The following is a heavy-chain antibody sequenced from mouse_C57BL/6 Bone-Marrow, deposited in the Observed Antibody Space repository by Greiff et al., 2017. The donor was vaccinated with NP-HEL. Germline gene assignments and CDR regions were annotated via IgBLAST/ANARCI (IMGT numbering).Heavy chain of an antibody. CDR3: ARHDTTVVAKGFAY. J-gene: IGHJ3*01. V-gene: IGHV5-12*01. CDR2: ISNGGGST. Sequence: EVQVVESGGGLVQPGGSLKLSCAASGFTFSDYYMYWVRQTPEKRLEWVAYISNGGGSTYYPDTVKGRFTISRDNAKNTLYLQMSRLKSEDTAMYYCARHDTTVVAKGFAYWGQGTLVTVSA. D-gene: IGHD1-1*01. CDR1: GFTFSDYY.